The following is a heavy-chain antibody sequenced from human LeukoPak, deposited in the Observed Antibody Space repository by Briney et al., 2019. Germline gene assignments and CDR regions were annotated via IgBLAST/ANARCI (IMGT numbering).Heavy chain of an antibody. D-gene: IGHD4-23*01. V-gene: IGHV3-7*01. J-gene: IGHJ3*02. CDR3: ARDVDYGGKADAFDI. CDR2: IKQDGSEK. Sequence: PGGSLRLSCAASGITVSSNYMSWVRQVPGKGLEWVANIKQDGSEKYYVDSVKGRFTISRDNAKNSLYLQMNSLRAEDTAVYYCARDVDYGGKADAFDIWGQGTMVTVSS. CDR1: GITVSSNY.